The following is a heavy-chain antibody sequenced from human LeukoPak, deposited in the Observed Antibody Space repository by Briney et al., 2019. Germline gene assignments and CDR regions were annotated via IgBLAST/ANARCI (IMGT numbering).Heavy chain of an antibody. CDR2: IYWDDDK. D-gene: IGHD3-10*01. CDR3: AHSRYYYGSGGRGPKWFDP. J-gene: IGHJ5*02. Sequence: SWVRQAPGKGLEWLALIYWDDDKRYSPPLHSRLTITKDTTKNHVVLPMTNMDPVDTATYYCAHSRYYYGSGGRGPKWFDPWGQGTLVTVCS. V-gene: IGHV2-5*08.